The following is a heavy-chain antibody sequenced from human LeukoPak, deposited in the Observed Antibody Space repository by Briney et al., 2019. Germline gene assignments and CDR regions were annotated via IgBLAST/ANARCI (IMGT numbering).Heavy chain of an antibody. CDR1: GVTFRNYA. CDR3: AREDYDDYGLDV. CDR2: IIPLFGTP. J-gene: IGHJ6*02. V-gene: IGHV1-69*05. Sequence: SVKVSCKASGVTFRNYAVSWVRQAPGQGLEWMGGIIPLFGTPNYAQKFQDRVTITMDESTSTAYLELSSLRSGDTAVYYCAREDYDDYGLDVWGQGTTVTVSS. D-gene: IGHD4-17*01.